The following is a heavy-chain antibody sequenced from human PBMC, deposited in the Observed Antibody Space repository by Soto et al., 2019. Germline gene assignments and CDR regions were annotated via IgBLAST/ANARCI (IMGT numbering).Heavy chain of an antibody. CDR1: GGSISSCSYY. J-gene: IGHJ5*02. CDR3: ARAPPRYCTNGVCFRADNWFDP. V-gene: IGHV4-39*01. D-gene: IGHD2-8*01. CDR2: IYYSGST. Sequence: SETLSLTCTVSGGSISSCSYYWGWIRQPPGKGLEWIGSIYYSGSTYYNPSLKSRVTISVDTSKNKFSLKLSSVTAADTAVYYCARAPPRYCTNGVCFRADNWFDPWGQGTLVTVSS.